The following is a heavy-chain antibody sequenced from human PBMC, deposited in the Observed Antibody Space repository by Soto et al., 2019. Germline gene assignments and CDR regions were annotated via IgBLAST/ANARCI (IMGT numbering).Heavy chain of an antibody. CDR2: IYYSGST. CDR3: ARRGTDYYDSSGYHPTSFPFDY. Sequence: PSETLSLTCTVSGGSISSSSYYWGWIRQPPGKGLEWIGSIYYSGSTYYNPSLKSRVTISVDTSKNQFSLKLSSVTAADTAVYYCARRGTDYYDSSGYHPTSFPFDYSGQATLVTVSS. D-gene: IGHD3-22*01. CDR1: GGSISSSSYY. J-gene: IGHJ4*02. V-gene: IGHV4-39*01.